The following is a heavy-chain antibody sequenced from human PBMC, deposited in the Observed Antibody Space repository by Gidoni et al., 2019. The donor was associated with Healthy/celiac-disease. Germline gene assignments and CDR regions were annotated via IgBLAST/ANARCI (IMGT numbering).Heavy chain of an antibody. CDR2: ISGSGGST. V-gene: IGHV3-23*01. J-gene: IGHJ3*02. D-gene: IGHD3-9*01. CDR1: GFTFSSYA. Sequence: EVQLLESGGGLVQPGGSLRLSCAASGFTFSSYAMSWVRQAPGKGLEWVSAISGSGGSTYYADSVKGRFTISRDNSKNTLYLQMNSLRAEDTAVYYCAGYTYYDILTGQAIDAFDIWGQGTMVTVSS. CDR3: AGYTYYDILTGQAIDAFDI.